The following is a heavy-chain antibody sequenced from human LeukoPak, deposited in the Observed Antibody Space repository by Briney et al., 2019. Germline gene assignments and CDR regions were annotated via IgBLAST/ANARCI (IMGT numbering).Heavy chain of an antibody. CDR1: GYTFTSYG. CDR2: ISAYNGNT. CDR3: ARGRYCSGGSCYQEFDY. J-gene: IGHJ4*02. V-gene: IGHV1-18*01. Sequence: ASVKVSCKASGYTFTSYGISWVRQAPGQGLEWMGWISAYNGNTNYAQKLQGRVTMTTDTSTSTAYMELRSLRSDDTAVYYCARGRYCSGGSCYQEFDYWGQGTLVTVFS. D-gene: IGHD2-15*01.